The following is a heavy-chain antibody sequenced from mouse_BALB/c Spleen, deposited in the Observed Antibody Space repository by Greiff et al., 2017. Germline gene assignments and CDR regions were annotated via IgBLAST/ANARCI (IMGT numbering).Heavy chain of an antibody. J-gene: IGHJ3*01. CDR1: GYSITSDYA. Sequence: EVQLQESGPGLVKPSQSLSLTCTVTGYSITSDYAWNWIRQFPGNKLEWMGYISYSGSTSYNPSLKSRISITRDTSKNQFFLQLNSVTTEDTATYYCARSGGNYEAYWGQGTLVTVSA. CDR3: ARSGGNYEAY. CDR2: ISYSGST. V-gene: IGHV3-2*02. D-gene: IGHD2-1*01.